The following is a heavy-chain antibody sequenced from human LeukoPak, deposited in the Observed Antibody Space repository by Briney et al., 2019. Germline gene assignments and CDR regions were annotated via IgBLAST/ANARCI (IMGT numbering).Heavy chain of an antibody. CDR3: ARDIAPLYYYDSSGYLMNAFDI. CDR2: IIPIFGTA. J-gene: IGHJ3*02. V-gene: IGHV1-69*13. Sequence: ASVKVSCKASGGTFSSYAISWVRQAPGQGLEWMGGIIPIFGTANYAQKFQGRVTITADESTSTAYMELSSLRSEDTAVYYCARDIAPLYYYDSSGYLMNAFDIWGQGTMVTVSS. D-gene: IGHD3-22*01. CDR1: GGTFSSYA.